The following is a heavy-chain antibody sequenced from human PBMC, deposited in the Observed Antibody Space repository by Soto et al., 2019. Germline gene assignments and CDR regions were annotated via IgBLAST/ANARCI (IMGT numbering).Heavy chain of an antibody. CDR1: GFTFSSYW. Sequence: GGSLRLSCAASGFTFSSYWMHWVRQAPGKGLVWVSRINSDGSSTSYADSVKGRFTISRDNAKNTLYLQMNSLRAEDTAVYYCAYSGYGRSPKPFDYWGQGTLVTVSS. CDR3: AYSGYGRSPKPFDY. D-gene: IGHD5-12*01. V-gene: IGHV3-74*01. CDR2: INSDGSST. J-gene: IGHJ4*02.